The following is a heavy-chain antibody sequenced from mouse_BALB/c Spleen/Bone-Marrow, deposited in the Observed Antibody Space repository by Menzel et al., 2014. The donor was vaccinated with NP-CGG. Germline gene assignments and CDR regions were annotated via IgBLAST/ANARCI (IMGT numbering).Heavy chain of an antibody. CDR2: IWSDGNT. CDR3: ARNPYGDYAMDY. J-gene: IGHJ4*01. CDR1: GFSLTNYG. D-gene: IGHD1-1*02. V-gene: IGHV2-6*02. Sequence: QVQLQQSGPGLVAPSQSLSITCTVSGFSLTNYGVHWVRQPPGKGLEWLVVIWSDGNTTYNSALKSRLSISKDNSKSQVFLKMNSLQTDDTAMYYCARNPYGDYAMDYWVKEPQSPSPQ.